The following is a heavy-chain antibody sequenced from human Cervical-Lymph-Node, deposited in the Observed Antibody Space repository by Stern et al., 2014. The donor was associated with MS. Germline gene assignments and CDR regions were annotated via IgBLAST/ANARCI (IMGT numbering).Heavy chain of an antibody. CDR1: GGTFSSYA. CDR3: ARHGDYDYYLDY. V-gene: IGHV1-69*01. CDR2: IIPIFGTT. Sequence: VQLVESGAEVKKPGSSVKVSCKASGGTFSSYAFSWVRQAPGQGLEWMGGIIPIFGTTNYAQKFQGRVTIIADESTSTAYMELSRLSSEDTAVYYCARHGDYDYYLDYWGQGTLVTVSS. J-gene: IGHJ4*02. D-gene: IGHD3-3*01.